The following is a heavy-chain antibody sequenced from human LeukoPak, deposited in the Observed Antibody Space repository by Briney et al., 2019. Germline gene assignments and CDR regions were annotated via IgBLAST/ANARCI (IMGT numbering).Heavy chain of an antibody. CDR1: GFTFSSYS. V-gene: IGHV3-21*01. CDR3: ARSIAARYWFDP. CDR2: ISSSSSYI. Sequence: GGSLRLSYAASGFTFSSYSMNWVRQAPGKGLEWVSSISSSSSYIYYADSVKGRFTISRDNAKNSLYLQMNSLRAEDTAVYYCARSIAARYWFDPWGQGTLVAVSS. D-gene: IGHD6-6*01. J-gene: IGHJ5*02.